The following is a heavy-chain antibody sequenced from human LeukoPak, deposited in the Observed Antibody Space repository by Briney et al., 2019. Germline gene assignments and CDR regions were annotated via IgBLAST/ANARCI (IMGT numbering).Heavy chain of an antibody. CDR2: ISYDGSNK. V-gene: IGHV3-30*18. D-gene: IGHD6-13*01. CDR3: AKGGSYSSSWYPYYYYYYMDV. CDR1: GFTFSSYG. J-gene: IGHJ6*03. Sequence: GSLRLSCAASGFTFSSYGMHWVRQAPGKGLEWVAVISYDGSNKYYADSVKGRFTISRDNSKNTLYLQMNSLRAEDTAVYYCAKGGSYSSSWYPYYYYYYMDVWGKGTTVTVSS.